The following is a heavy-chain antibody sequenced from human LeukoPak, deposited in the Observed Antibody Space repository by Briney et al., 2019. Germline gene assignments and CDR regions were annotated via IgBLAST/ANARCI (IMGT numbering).Heavy chain of an antibody. CDR2: INTDGSTA. CDR1: GFTFSNYW. CDR3: ARAGGDYLDWYFDL. D-gene: IGHD4-17*01. Sequence: GGSLRLSCAVSGFTFSNYWMHWVRQAPGKGLVWVSRINTDGSTATNADSVKGRFISSRDNAKNTLYLQMNSLRDEDMAVYYCARAGGDYLDWYFDLWGRGTLVTVSS. V-gene: IGHV3-74*01. J-gene: IGHJ2*01.